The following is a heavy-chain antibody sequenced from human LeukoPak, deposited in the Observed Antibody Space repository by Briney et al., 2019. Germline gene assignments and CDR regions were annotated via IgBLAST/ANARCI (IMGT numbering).Heavy chain of an antibody. J-gene: IGHJ5*02. D-gene: IGHD1-26*01. CDR2: IYTSGST. CDR1: GGSNSSYY. CDR3: ARETGSSRWFDP. V-gene: IGHV4-4*07. Sequence: SETLSLTCTVSGGSNSSYYWSWIRQAAGKGLEWIGRIYTSGSTNYNPSLKSRVTMSVDMSKNQFSLNLTSVTAAGTAVYYCARETGSSRWFDPWGQGTLVTVSS.